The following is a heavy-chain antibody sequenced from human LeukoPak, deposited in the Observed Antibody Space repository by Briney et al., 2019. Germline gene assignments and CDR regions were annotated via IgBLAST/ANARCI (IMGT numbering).Heavy chain of an antibody. V-gene: IGHV3-33*01. CDR2: IWYDGSNK. CDR1: GFTFSTYG. J-gene: IGHJ4*02. CDR3: ARDRSTGSYFYFDY. D-gene: IGHD6-19*01. Sequence: PGGSLTLFCAASGFTFSTYGMYSVRQAPGRGVEGVAVIWYDGSNKYYGDPVKGRFPISRDNSKNTLYLQMNSLRAEDTAVYYCARDRSTGSYFYFDYWGQGTLVTVSS.